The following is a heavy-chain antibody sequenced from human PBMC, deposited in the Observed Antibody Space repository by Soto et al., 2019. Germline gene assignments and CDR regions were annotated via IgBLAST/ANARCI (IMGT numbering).Heavy chain of an antibody. CDR3: ARGIGGSQQKPLGYGMDV. V-gene: IGHV3-30*03. J-gene: IGHJ6*02. Sequence: QVQLVESGGGVVQPGRSLRLSCAASGFTFSSYGMHWVRQAPGKGLEWVAVISYDGSNKYYADSVKGRFTISRDNSKNTLYLQMNSLRAEDTAVYYCARGIGGSQQKPLGYGMDVWGQGTTVTVSS. CDR1: GFTFSSYG. CDR2: ISYDGSNK. D-gene: IGHD1-26*01.